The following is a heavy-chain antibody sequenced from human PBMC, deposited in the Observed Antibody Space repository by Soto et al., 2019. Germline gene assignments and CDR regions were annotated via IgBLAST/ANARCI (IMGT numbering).Heavy chain of an antibody. Sequence: ASVKVSCKASGGTFSSYAISWVRQAPGQGLEWMGGIIPIFGTANYAQKFQGRVTITADESTSTAYMELSSLRSEDTAVYYCARLNRGVVPNAYWGQGTLVTVSS. CDR2: IIPIFGTA. D-gene: IGHD3-10*01. CDR3: ARLNRGVVPNAY. J-gene: IGHJ4*02. V-gene: IGHV1-69*13. CDR1: GGTFSSYA.